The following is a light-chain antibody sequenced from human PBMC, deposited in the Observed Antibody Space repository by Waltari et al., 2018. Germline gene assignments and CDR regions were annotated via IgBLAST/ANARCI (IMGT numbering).Light chain of an antibody. CDR3: MQGTHWPYT. V-gene: IGKV3-15*01. Sequence: EIVMTQSPVTLSVSPGERATLSCRASQSVSSNLAWYQEKPGQAPRLLIYCASTRATGIPARFSGSGSGTEFTLKISRVEAEDVGVYYCMQGTHWPYTFGQGTKLEIK. J-gene: IGKJ2*01. CDR1: QSVSSN. CDR2: CAS.